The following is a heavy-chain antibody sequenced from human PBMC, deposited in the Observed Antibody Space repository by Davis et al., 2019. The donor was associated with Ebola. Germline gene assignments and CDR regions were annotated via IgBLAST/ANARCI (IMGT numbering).Heavy chain of an antibody. CDR2: ISASGSPI. CDR1: GFTFYRYE. V-gene: IGHV3-48*03. J-gene: IGHJ4*02. Sequence: GESLKISCVTSGFTFYRYEMNWVRQAPGKGLEWVSFISASGSPIYYADSVKGRFTISSDTARNSVHLQMDSLRAEDTAIYYCARGPLTALDYWGQGTLVTVSS. CDR3: ARGPLTALDY. D-gene: IGHD3-9*01.